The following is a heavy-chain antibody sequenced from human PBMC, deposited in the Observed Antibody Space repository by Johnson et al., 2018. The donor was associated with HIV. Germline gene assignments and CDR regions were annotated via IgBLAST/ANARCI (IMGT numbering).Heavy chain of an antibody. D-gene: IGHD2-15*01. CDR2: IKSKTDGGTT. CDR3: TTAVDGAPDAFDI. CDR1: GFTFSNAW. J-gene: IGHJ3*02. V-gene: IGHV3-15*01. Sequence: VKLVESGGGVVQPGRSLRLSCAASGFTFSNAWMNWVRQAPGKGLEWVGRIKSKTDGGTTDYAAPVKGRFTISRDDSKNTLYLQMNSLKTEDTAVYYCTTAVDGAPDAFDIWGQGTMVTVSS.